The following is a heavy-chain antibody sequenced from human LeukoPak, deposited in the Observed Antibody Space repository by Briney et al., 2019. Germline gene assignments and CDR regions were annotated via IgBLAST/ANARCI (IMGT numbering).Heavy chain of an antibody. CDR1: GFTFSSYW. J-gene: IGHJ3*02. D-gene: IGHD4-23*01. V-gene: IGHV3-74*01. CDR3: AKSVFGSLLNDAFDI. CDR2: IASDGSST. Sequence: GGSLRLSCAASGFTFSSYWMNWARQAPGKGLVWVSRIASDGSSTTYADSVKGRFSISRDNAKNTLYLQMNSLRAEDTAVYYCAKSVFGSLLNDAFDIWGQGTMVTVSS.